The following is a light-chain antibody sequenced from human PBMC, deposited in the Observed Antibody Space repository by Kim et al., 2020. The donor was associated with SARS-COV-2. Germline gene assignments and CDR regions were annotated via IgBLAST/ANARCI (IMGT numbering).Light chain of an antibody. Sequence: QTVTISCPGSSSTIGATYDVHWYQQLPGTAPKLLIYDTNLRPSGVPDRFSGSKSGTSASLAITGLQGDDEADYHCQSYDKSLGGWVFGGGTKLTVL. CDR2: DTN. CDR1: SSTIGATYD. J-gene: IGLJ3*02. V-gene: IGLV1-40*01. CDR3: QSYDKSLGGWV.